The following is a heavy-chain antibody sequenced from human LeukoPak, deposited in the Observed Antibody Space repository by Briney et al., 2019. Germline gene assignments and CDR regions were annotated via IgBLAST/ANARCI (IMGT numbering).Heavy chain of an antibody. CDR1: GFTFSSYS. CDR3: ARERYFSGGRYKHRPFDY. D-gene: IGHD2-15*01. V-gene: IGHV3-48*02. Sequence: GGSLRLSCAASGFTFSSYSMNWVRQAPGKGLEWVSYISSSSSTIYSPDSVKGRFTIPKDNAKNLLYLQMNSLRDQDTAVYYFARERYFSGGRYKHRPFDYWGQGTQVTVSS. J-gene: IGHJ4*02. CDR2: ISSSSSTI.